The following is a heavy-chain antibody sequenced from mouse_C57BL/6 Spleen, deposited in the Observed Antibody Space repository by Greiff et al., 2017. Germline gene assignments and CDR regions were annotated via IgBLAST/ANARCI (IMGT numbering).Heavy chain of an antibody. CDR1: GFTFSSYA. D-gene: IGHD1-1*01. V-gene: IGHV5-4*01. Sequence: DVMLVESGGGLVKPGGSLKLSCAASGFTFSSYAMSWVRQTPEKRLEWVATISDGGSYTYYPDNVKGRFTISRDNAKNNLYLQMSHLKSEDTAMYYCAREGNSSLFDYWGQGTTLTVSS. CDR3: AREGNSSLFDY. J-gene: IGHJ2*01. CDR2: ISDGGSYT.